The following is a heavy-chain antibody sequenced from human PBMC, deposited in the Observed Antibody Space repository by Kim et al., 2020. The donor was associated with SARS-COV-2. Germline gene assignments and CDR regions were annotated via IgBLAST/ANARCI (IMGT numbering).Heavy chain of an antibody. D-gene: IGHD2-2*01. V-gene: IGHV1-3*01. CDR3: ARGIVVVPAAPRFDP. Sequence: KYKGRVTITREAAASTAYMELSSLRSEDTAVYYCARGIVVVPAAPRFDPWGQGTLVTVSS. J-gene: IGHJ5*02.